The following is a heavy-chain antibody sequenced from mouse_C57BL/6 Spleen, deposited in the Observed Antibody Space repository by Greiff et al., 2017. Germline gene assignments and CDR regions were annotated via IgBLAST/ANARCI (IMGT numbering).Heavy chain of an antibody. J-gene: IGHJ3*01. V-gene: IGHV5-9-1*02. CDR2: ISSGGDYI. Sequence: EVHLVESGEGLVKPGGSLKLSCAASGFTFSSYAMSWVRQTPEKRLEWVAYISSGGDYIYYADTVKGRFTISRDNARNTLYLQMSSLKSEDTAMYYCTRDSYGSPWFAYWGQGTLVTVSA. CDR1: GFTFSSYA. CDR3: TRDSYGSPWFAY. D-gene: IGHD1-1*01.